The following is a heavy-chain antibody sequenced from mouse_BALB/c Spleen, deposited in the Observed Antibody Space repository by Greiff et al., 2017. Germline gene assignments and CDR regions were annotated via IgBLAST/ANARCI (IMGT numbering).Heavy chain of an antibody. Sequence: EVMLVESGGGLVKPGGSLKLSCAASGFTFSDYYMYWVRQTPEKRLEWVATISDGGSYTYYPDSVKGRFTISRDNAKNNLYLQMSSLKSEDTAMYYCARERAYYGNYVYAMDYWGQGTSVTVSS. CDR2: ISDGGSYT. D-gene: IGHD2-10*01. CDR3: ARERAYYGNYVYAMDY. V-gene: IGHV5-4*02. CDR1: GFTFSDYY. J-gene: IGHJ4*01.